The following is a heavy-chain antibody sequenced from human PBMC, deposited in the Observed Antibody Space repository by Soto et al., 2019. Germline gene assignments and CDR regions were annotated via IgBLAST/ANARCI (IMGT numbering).Heavy chain of an antibody. V-gene: IGHV4-31*03. CDR1: GGSITSGGYY. CDR3: ARDHNGFNTAFDI. D-gene: IGHD5-12*01. Sequence: QLQLQESGPGLVRPSQTLSLTCSVSGGSITSGGYYWGWIRQLPGKGLEWVAYVYSSGRTYYNPSLESRLSISLDTSKHQFSLILRSVTVADTAIYYCARDHNGFNTAFDIWGQGAMVTVSS. J-gene: IGHJ3*02. CDR2: VYSSGRT.